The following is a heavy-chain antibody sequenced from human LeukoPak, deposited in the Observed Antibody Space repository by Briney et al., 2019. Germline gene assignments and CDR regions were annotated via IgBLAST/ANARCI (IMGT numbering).Heavy chain of an antibody. CDR3: ARHPFSSPFDY. D-gene: IGHD2/OR15-2a*01. CDR2: IYHTGNS. Sequence: SETLSLTCTVSGGSVSSDYWSWLRQPPGKGLEWIGYIYHTGNSDYNPSLKSRATISLDTSKNQFSLKLTSVTAADTAVYFCARHPFSSPFDYWGQGTLVTVSS. CDR1: GGSVSSDY. V-gene: IGHV4-59*08. J-gene: IGHJ4*02.